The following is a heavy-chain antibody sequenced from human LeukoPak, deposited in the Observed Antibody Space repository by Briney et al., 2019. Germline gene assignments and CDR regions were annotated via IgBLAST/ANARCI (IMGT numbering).Heavy chain of an antibody. J-gene: IGHJ4*02. Sequence: GESLKISCKGSGYRFTSYWIGWVRQMPGKGLEWMGIIYPGDSTTRYSPSFQGQVTISADKSVITAHLQWRSLKASDTAIYYCARHFRSPKAVDDPYYFDSWGQGTLVTVSS. CDR1: GYRFTSYW. D-gene: IGHD6-19*01. V-gene: IGHV5-51*01. CDR2: IYPGDSTT. CDR3: ARHFRSPKAVDDPYYFDS.